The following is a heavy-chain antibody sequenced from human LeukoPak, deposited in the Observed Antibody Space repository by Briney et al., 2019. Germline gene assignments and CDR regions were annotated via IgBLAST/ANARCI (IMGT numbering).Heavy chain of an antibody. Sequence: GGSLRLSCAASGFTFSSYSMNWVRQAPGKGLEWVSSISSSSSYIYYADSVKGRFTISRDNSKNTLYLQMHSLRAEDTAVYYCAKGGPNWNYPYNWFDPWGQGTLVTVSS. CDR3: AKGGPNWNYPYNWFDP. CDR1: GFTFSSYS. D-gene: IGHD1-7*01. CDR2: ISSSSSYI. V-gene: IGHV3-21*04. J-gene: IGHJ5*02.